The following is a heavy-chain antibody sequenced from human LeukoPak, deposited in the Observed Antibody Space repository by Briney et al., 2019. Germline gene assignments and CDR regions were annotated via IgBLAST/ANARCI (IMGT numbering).Heavy chain of an antibody. V-gene: IGHV3-15*01. CDR3: TTEYYYASNY. D-gene: IGHD2/OR15-2a*01. CDR2: IKSKTDGGTT. CDR1: GFTFNAAW. J-gene: IGHJ4*02. Sequence: PGGSLRLSCAASGFTFNAAWMTWVRQAPGKGLEWVGRIKSKTDGGTTEYAAPVKGRFTISRDDSKNTLYLQMNSLKTEDTAVYYCTTEYYYASNYWGQGTLVTVSS.